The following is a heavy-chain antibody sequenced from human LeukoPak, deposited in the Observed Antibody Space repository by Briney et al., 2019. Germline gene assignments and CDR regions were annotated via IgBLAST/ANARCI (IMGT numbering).Heavy chain of an antibody. Sequence: GGSLRLSCAASGFTFSSYAMHWVRQAPGKGLEWVAVISYDGSNKYYADSVKGRITISRDNSKNTLYLQMNSLRAEDTAVYYCARDQQLVKMTYYFDYWGQGTLVTVSS. CDR1: GFTFSSYA. CDR3: ARDQQLVKMTYYFDY. J-gene: IGHJ4*02. V-gene: IGHV3-30-3*01. D-gene: IGHD6-13*01. CDR2: ISYDGSNK.